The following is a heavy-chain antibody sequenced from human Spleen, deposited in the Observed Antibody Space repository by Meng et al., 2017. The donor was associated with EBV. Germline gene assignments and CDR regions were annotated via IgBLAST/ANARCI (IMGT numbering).Heavy chain of an antibody. D-gene: IGHD4-17*01. Sequence: QGQLQESGPGLAKPSGNLSLTCGVSGGSISSSKWWSWVRQPPGKGLEWIGEIHHSGSTNFNPSLKSRVTISVDKSKNQFSLKLSSVTAADTAVYYCATTYGDDSHYFDYWGQGTLVTVSS. CDR1: GGSISSSKW. J-gene: IGHJ4*02. CDR2: IHHSGST. CDR3: ATTYGDDSHYFDY. V-gene: IGHV4-4*02.